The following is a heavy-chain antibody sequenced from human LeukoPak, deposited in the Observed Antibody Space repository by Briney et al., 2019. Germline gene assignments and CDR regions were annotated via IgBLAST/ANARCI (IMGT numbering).Heavy chain of an antibody. CDR3: ARVSFIADGFTGTLRVLRDYYYMDV. CDR2: IKGDGSEK. Sequence: GGSLRLSCAASGSIFSNYWMSWVRQAPGKGLEWVANIKGDGSEKYYVDSVKGRFSISRDNAKKSLYLQMNSLRAEDTAVYYCARVSFIADGFTGTLRVLRDYYYMDVWGKGTTVTVSS. D-gene: IGHD6-13*01. V-gene: IGHV3-7*01. CDR1: GSIFSNYW. J-gene: IGHJ6*03.